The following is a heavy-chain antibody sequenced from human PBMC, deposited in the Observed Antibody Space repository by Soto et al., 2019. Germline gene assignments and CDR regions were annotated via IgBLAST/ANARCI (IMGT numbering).Heavy chain of an antibody. CDR1: GGSISSSSYY. D-gene: IGHD2-15*01. Sequence: QLQLQESGPGLVKPSETLSLTCTVSGGSISSSSYYWGWIRQPPGKGLEWIGSIYYRGNTYYNPSLKSRVPTSVDTSKNQFSLKLSSVTAADTAVYYCAREGGGYCSGGSCQVDYWGQGTLVTVSS. J-gene: IGHJ4*02. V-gene: IGHV4-39*02. CDR2: IYYRGNT. CDR3: AREGGGYCSGGSCQVDY.